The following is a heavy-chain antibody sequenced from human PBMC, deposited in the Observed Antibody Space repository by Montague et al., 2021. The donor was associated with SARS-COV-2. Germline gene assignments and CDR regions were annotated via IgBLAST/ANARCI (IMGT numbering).Heavy chain of an antibody. Sequence: SETLSLTCSVYGVSISSGSYYWSWVRPPPGKGLEWIGYVYQTGSTNYNPSLKSRVTLSIDTSKNQFSLNLTSVTAAATADYYCVREKYYFDDSGSKWGQGTLVTV. V-gene: IGHV4-61*01. J-gene: IGHJ4*02. D-gene: IGHD3-22*01. CDR1: GVSISSGSYY. CDR3: VREKYYFDDSGSK. CDR2: VYQTGST.